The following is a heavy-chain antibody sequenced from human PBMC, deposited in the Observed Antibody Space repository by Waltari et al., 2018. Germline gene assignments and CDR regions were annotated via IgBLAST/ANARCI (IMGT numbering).Heavy chain of an antibody. CDR3: ARGGYSSSFTFDY. CDR2: IYTSGST. V-gene: IGHV4-61*09. D-gene: IGHD6-13*01. CDR1: GGSISSGAYY. J-gene: IGHJ4*02. Sequence: QVQLQESGPGLVKPSQTLSLTCTVSGGSISSGAYYWNWVRQPDGRGLEWIGYIYTSGSTYYNPSLKSRVTISVDTSKNQFSLKLSSVTAADTAVYYCARGGYSSSFTFDYWGQGTLVIVSS.